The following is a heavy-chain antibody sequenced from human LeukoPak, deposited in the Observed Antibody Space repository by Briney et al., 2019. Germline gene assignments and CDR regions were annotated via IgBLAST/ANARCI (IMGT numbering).Heavy chain of an antibody. CDR2: INPSGGST. Sequence: GASVKVSCKASGYTFTSYYMHWVRQAPGQGLEWMGIINPSGGSTSYAQKFQGRVTMTRDTSTSTVYMELSSLRSEDTAVYYCARIIAVAGTAHDAFDIWGQGTVVTVSS. J-gene: IGHJ3*02. CDR1: GYTFTSYY. CDR3: ARIIAVAGTAHDAFDI. V-gene: IGHV1-46*01. D-gene: IGHD6-19*01.